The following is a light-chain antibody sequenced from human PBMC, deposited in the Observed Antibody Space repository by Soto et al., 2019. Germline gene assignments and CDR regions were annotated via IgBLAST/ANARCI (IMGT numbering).Light chain of an antibody. CDR1: STDVGDSNH. Sequence: QSALTQPASVSGSPGQSITISCTGTSTDVGDSNHVSWYQHHPGKAPKLIIYEVSYRPSGVSNRFSGSKSAYTASLTISGLQAEDEADYYCGTWDDSLNGQVFGPGTKVTVL. CDR2: EVS. J-gene: IGLJ1*01. V-gene: IGLV2-14*01. CDR3: GTWDDSLNGQV.